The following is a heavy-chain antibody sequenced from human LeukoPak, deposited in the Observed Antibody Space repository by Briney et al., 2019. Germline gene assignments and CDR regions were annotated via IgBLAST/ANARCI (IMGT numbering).Heavy chain of an antibody. Sequence: ASVKVSCKASGYTFTSYYMHWVRQAPGQGLEWMGIINPGGGSTSYAQKFQGRVTMTRDTSTSTVYMELSSLRSEDTAVYYCARDRADTAMAINFDYWGQGTLVTVSS. J-gene: IGHJ4*02. V-gene: IGHV1-46*01. CDR3: ARDRADTAMAINFDY. CDR1: GYTFTSYY. D-gene: IGHD5-18*01. CDR2: INPGGGST.